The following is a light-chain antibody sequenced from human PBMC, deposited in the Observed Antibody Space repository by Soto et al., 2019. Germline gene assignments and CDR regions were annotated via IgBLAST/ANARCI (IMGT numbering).Light chain of an antibody. J-gene: IGKJ4*01. CDR1: RTISSTY. V-gene: IGKV3-20*01. Sequence: EIVLTQSPGTLYLSPGERATLSCGASRTISSTYFAWYQQKPGQPHRLLIYDASTRATGTPDRISGSGSGADVTLTISRLEPEDFAVYYCQYYGHSPLTFGGGTKVEIK. CDR2: DAS. CDR3: QYYGHSPLT.